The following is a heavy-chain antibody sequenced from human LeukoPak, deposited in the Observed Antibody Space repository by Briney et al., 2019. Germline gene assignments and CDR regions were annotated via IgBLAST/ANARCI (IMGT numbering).Heavy chain of an antibody. D-gene: IGHD4-23*01. CDR3: ARHSYDYGGNSDAFDI. CDR2: ISGTGITI. V-gene: IGHV3-11*01. CDR1: GFTFSDYY. J-gene: IGHJ3*02. Sequence: GGSLRLSCAASGFTFSDYYMSWIRQAPGKGLEWLSFISGTGITIYYADSLKGRFSISRDNAKNSLYLQMNSLRAEDTAMYYCARHSYDYGGNSDAFDIWGQGTMVTVSS.